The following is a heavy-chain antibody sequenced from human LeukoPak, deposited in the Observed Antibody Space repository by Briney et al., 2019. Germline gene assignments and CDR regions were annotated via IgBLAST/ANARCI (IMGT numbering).Heavy chain of an antibody. D-gene: IGHD2-15*01. Sequence: GGSLRLSCVRSGFTFCRHGLNWVRGAPGKGLEWVSGISPGGDITYYAESVKGRFFISRDNTKNTVILQMHSLRAEDTALYYCGREYRKYCSGGSCSTPDYWGQGTLVTVSS. V-gene: IGHV3-23*01. CDR1: GFTFCRHG. CDR2: ISPGGDIT. CDR3: GREYRKYCSGGSCSTPDY. J-gene: IGHJ4*02.